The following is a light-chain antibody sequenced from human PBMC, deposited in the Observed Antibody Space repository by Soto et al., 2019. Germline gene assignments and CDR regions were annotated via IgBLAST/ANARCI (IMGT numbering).Light chain of an antibody. Sequence: TQSAGTMPLSSGGRATLPXRASQSGCVNLAGYQKKPGXAPSXXXYGXSTRATGIPARLSGSGSGTEFTLPISSLESEDFEGYYCHHYELSPRTFGQGTRLEI. J-gene: IGKJ5*01. CDR1: QSGCVN. CDR2: GXS. V-gene: IGKV3-15*01. CDR3: HHYELSPRT.